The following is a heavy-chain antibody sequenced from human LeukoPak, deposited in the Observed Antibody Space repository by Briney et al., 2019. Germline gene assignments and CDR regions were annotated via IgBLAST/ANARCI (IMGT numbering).Heavy chain of an antibody. Sequence: SQTLSLTCTVSGGSISSGSYYWSWIRQPAGKGLEWIGRIYTSGSTNYNPSLKSRVTISVDTSKNQFSLKLSSVAAADTAVYHCACTMVRGVMASSARDDDAFDIWGQGTMVTVSS. V-gene: IGHV4-61*02. CDR1: GGSISSGSYY. J-gene: IGHJ3*02. CDR3: ACTMVRGVMASSARDDDAFDI. CDR2: IYTSGST. D-gene: IGHD3-10*01.